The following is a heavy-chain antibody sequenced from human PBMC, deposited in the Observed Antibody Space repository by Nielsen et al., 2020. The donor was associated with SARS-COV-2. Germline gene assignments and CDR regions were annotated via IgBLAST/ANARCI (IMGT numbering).Heavy chain of an antibody. Sequence: WFRQPPGKGLEWVAVIWSGSGYKHYRDSVKGRFTVSRDNSKNTLYLQMNILTSEDTAVYYCARDPLTMLVTDPSYYFDSWGQVTPVTVSS. D-gene: IGHD3-10*02. J-gene: IGHJ5*01. CDR3: ARDPLTMLVTDPSYYFDS. V-gene: IGHV3-33*01. CDR2: IWSGSGYK.